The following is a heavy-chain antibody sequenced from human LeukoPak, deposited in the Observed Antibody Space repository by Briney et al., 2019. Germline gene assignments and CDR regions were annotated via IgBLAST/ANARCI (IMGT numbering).Heavy chain of an antibody. Sequence: ASVKVSCKASGYTFTSYYMHWVRQAPGQGLEWMGLINPSGGSTSYTQKFQGRVTMTRDTSTSTVYMELSSLRSEDTAVYYCARVRVKDYDFWSGYYSNDAFDIWGQGTMVTVSS. V-gene: IGHV1-46*01. J-gene: IGHJ3*02. CDR2: INPSGGST. D-gene: IGHD3-3*01. CDR1: GYTFTSYY. CDR3: ARVRVKDYDFWSGYYSNDAFDI.